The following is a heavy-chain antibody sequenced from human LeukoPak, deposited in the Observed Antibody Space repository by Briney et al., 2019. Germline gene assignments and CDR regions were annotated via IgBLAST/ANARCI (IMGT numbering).Heavy chain of an antibody. Sequence: GGSLRLSCAASGFTFSTYGMIWVRQAPGKGLEWVSGINNSGRQTYYAESVKGRFTISRDNSKNTLYLQMNSLRAEDTAVYYCAKLGCSSTSCYGGLGYWGQGTLVTVSS. J-gene: IGHJ4*02. D-gene: IGHD2-2*01. CDR3: AKLGCSSTSCYGGLGY. V-gene: IGHV3-23*01. CDR1: GFTFSTYG. CDR2: INNSGRQT.